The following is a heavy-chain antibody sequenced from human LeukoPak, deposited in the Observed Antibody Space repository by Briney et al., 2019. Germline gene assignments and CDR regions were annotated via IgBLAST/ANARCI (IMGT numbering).Heavy chain of an antibody. CDR1: GGSISSYY. D-gene: IGHD3-16*02. Sequence: SETLSLTCTVSGGSISSYYWSWIRQPPGKGLEWIGYIYYSGSTNYNPSLKSRVTISVDTSKNQFSLKLSSVTAADTAVYYCARVSQPNDYVWGSYRSGICYFDYWGQGTLVTVSS. CDR3: ARVSQPNDYVWGSYRSGICYFDY. V-gene: IGHV4-59*01. J-gene: IGHJ4*02. CDR2: IYYSGST.